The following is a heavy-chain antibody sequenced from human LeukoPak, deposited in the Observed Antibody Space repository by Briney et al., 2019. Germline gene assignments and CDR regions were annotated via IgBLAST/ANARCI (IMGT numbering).Heavy chain of an antibody. V-gene: IGHV1-2*02. CDR1: GYMFTGHY. CDR3: ARVTEHTAMVHWYFDL. J-gene: IGHJ2*01. CDR2: INPNSGGT. Sequence: ASVKVSCKASGYMFTGHYMHWVRQAPGQGLEWMGWINPNSGGTNYAQKSQGRATMTRDTSISTAYMELSSLRSDDTAVYYCARVTEHTAMVHWYFDLWGRGTLVTV. D-gene: IGHD5-18*01.